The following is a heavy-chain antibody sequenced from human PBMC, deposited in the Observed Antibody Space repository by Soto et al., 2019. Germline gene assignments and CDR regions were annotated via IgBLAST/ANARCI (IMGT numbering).Heavy chain of an antibody. J-gene: IGHJ5*02. CDR1: GCSISSYY. CDR2: IYYGGST. D-gene: IGHD3-3*01. V-gene: IGHV4-59*01. Sequence: SETLSLTCTVSGCSISSYYWSWVRQAPGKGLEWIGYIYYGGSTNYNPALKSRAPISVDPSKIQCYLKLSSVTAADTGVYYWARSTEYYDFGRGSRGSGFDPWGQGTLVTVSS. CDR3: ARSTEYYDFGRGSRGSGFDP.